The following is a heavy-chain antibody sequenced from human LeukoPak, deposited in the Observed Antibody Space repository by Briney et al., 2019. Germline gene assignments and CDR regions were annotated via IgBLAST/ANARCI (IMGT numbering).Heavy chain of an antibody. CDR3: ARENIVSTRDFDF. V-gene: IGHV4-39*07. CDR1: GGSIYTGDYY. CDR2: LFYSGNM. J-gene: IGHJ4*02. Sequence: PSETLSLTCTVSGGSIYTGDYYWAWIRQPPGEALEWIGSLFYSGNMYYSPSLKSRVTMSVDTSKSQFSLNLSSVTAADTAVYYCARENIVSTRDFDFWGQGAQVTVSS. D-gene: IGHD5/OR15-5a*01.